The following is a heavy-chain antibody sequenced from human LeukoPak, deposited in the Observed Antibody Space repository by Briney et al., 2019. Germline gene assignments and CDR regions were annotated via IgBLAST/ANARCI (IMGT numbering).Heavy chain of an antibody. CDR3: ARGDSSSWYGDLDY. CDR2: INPNSGGT. J-gene: IGHJ4*02. V-gene: IGHV1-2*06. Sequence: ASVTVSFTASGYTFTGYYMHWVRQAPGQGLEWMGRINPNSGGTNYAQKFQGRVTMTRDTSISTAYMELSRLRSDDTAVYYCARGDSSSWYGDLDYWGQGTLVTVSS. CDR1: GYTFTGYY. D-gene: IGHD6-13*01.